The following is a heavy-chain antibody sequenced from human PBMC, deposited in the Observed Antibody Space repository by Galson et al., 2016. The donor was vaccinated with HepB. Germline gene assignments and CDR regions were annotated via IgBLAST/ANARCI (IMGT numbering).Heavy chain of an antibody. Sequence: SLRLSCAASGFTVSGYWIHWVRQTPGKGLLWVSRIAYDGGTTTYADSVRGRFTVSRDTAKNTLYLEMNSLRVEDTAVYYCVRSNYDSSGFYRFDPWGQGTLVTVSS. D-gene: IGHD3-22*01. J-gene: IGHJ5*02. CDR1: GFTVSGYW. CDR2: IAYDGGTT. CDR3: VRSNYDSSGFYRFDP. V-gene: IGHV3-74*03.